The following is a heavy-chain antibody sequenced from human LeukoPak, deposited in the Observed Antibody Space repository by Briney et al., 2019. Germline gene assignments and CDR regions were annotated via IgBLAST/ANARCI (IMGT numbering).Heavy chain of an antibody. CDR3: ASGSQICSSTSCYHYYYYYGMDV. CDR2: IITILSIA. J-gene: IGHJ6*02. D-gene: IGHD2-2*01. CDR1: GGTFSSYT. Sequence: GASVKVSCTASGGTFSSYTNSWVRQAPGQGLEWMGSIITILSIANNAQTFQGRVTITADKSTCTAYMELSSLRSEDTAVYYCASGSQICSSTSCYHYYYYYGMDVWGQGTTVTVSS. V-gene: IGHV1-69*02.